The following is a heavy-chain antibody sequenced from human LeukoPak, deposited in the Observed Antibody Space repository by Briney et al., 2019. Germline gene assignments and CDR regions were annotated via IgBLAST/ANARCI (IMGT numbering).Heavy chain of an antibody. Sequence: GGSLRLSCAASGFTFSSYGISWVRQAPGQGLEWVANIKQDGSEKYYVDAVKGRFTISRDNAKNSLYLQMNSLRAEDTAVYYCARDPAYYYDSSGYYDYWGQGTLVTVSS. V-gene: IGHV3-7*01. J-gene: IGHJ4*02. CDR1: GFTFSSYG. CDR2: IKQDGSEK. D-gene: IGHD3-22*01. CDR3: ARDPAYYYDSSGYYDY.